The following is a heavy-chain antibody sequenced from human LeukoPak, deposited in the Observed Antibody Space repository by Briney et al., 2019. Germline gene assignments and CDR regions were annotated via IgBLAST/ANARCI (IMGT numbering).Heavy chain of an antibody. Sequence: GGSLRLSCAASGFTFSSYWMSWVRQAPGKGLEWVANIKQDGSEKYYVDSVKGRFTISRDNAKNSLYLQMNSLRAEDTAVYYCARDSTVSGWDLGYWGQGTLVTVSS. J-gene: IGHJ4*02. D-gene: IGHD4-17*01. CDR3: ARDSTVSGWDLGY. V-gene: IGHV3-7*01. CDR2: IKQDGSEK. CDR1: GFTFSSYW.